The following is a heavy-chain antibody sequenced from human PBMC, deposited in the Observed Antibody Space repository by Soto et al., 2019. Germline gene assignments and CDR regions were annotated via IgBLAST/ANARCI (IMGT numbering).Heavy chain of an antibody. Sequence: SVKVSCKASGGTFSSYAISWVRQAPGQGLEWMGGIIPIFGTANYAQKFQGRVTITADKSTSTAYMELSSLRSEDTAVYYCARGRRYYDSSGYYFDYWGQGTLVTVSS. CDR3: ARGRRYYDSSGYYFDY. D-gene: IGHD3-22*01. J-gene: IGHJ4*02. CDR2: IIPIFGTA. V-gene: IGHV1-69*06. CDR1: GGTFSSYA.